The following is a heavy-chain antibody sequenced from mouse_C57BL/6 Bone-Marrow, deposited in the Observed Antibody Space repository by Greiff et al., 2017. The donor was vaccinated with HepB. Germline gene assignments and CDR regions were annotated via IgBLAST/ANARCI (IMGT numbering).Heavy chain of an antibody. V-gene: IGHV5-6*02. D-gene: IGHD2-4*01. J-gene: IGHJ3*01. Sequence: EVKLLESGGDLVKPGGSLKLSCAASGFTFSSYGMSWVRQTPDKRLEWVATISSGGSYTYYPDSVKGRFTISRDNAKNTLYLQMSSLKSEDTAMYDCARRIYYDYDEAWFAYWGQGTLVTVSA. CDR1: GFTFSSYG. CDR3: ARRIYYDYDEAWFAY. CDR2: ISSGGSYT.